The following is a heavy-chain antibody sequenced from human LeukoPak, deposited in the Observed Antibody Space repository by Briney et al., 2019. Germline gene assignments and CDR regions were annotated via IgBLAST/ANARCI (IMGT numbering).Heavy chain of an antibody. CDR3: ARGAGAGYNLEPFDY. Sequence: PSETLSLTCTVSGGSMSSYYWSWIRQPPGKGLEWIGYIYYSGSTKYNPSPKSRVTISVDTSKNQFSLKLSSVTAADTAVYYCARGAGAGYNLEPFDYWGQGTLVTVSS. D-gene: IGHD5-24*01. CDR2: IYYSGST. J-gene: IGHJ4*02. V-gene: IGHV4-59*08. CDR1: GGSMSSYY.